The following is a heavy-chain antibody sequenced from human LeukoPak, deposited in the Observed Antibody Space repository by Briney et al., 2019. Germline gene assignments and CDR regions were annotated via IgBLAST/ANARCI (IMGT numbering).Heavy chain of an antibody. Sequence: GGSLRLSCAASGFTFSSYAMSWVRQAPGKGLEWVSAISGSGGSTYYADSVKGRFTISRDNSKNTLYLQMNSLRAEDTAVYYCAREGTGYYDSSGYLFDYWGQGTLVIVSS. CDR3: AREGTGYYDSSGYLFDY. J-gene: IGHJ4*02. CDR2: ISGSGGST. D-gene: IGHD3-22*01. CDR1: GFTFSSYA. V-gene: IGHV3-23*01.